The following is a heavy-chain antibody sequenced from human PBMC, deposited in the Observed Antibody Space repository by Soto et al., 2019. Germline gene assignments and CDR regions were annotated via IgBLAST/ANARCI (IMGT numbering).Heavy chain of an antibody. CDR2: IYPGDSDT. Sequence: GESLKISCKGSGYSFTTNWIGWVRQMPGKGLEWMGIIYPGDSDTRYSASFQGQVTISADKSISTAYLQWSSLKASDSAMYYCARLRMFNWNSLGAYWGQGTLVTVSS. V-gene: IGHV5-51*01. J-gene: IGHJ4*02. CDR3: ARLRMFNWNSLGAY. D-gene: IGHD1-7*01. CDR1: GYSFTTNW.